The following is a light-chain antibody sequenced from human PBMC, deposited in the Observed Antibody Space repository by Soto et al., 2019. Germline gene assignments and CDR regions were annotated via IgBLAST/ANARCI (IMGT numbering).Light chain of an antibody. CDR3: QQRTNWPRNT. V-gene: IGKV3-11*01. CDR1: QSVSSY. J-gene: IGKJ3*01. Sequence: EIVLTQSPATLSLSPGERATLSCRASQSVSSYLAWYQQKPGQAPRLLIYDASNRATGIPARFSGSGSGTDFTLTISSLEPEDFALYYCQQRTNWPRNTFGPGTKVDIK. CDR2: DAS.